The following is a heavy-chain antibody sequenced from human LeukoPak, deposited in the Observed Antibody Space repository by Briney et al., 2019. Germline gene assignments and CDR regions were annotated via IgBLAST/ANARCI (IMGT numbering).Heavy chain of an antibody. Sequence: ASAKLSCKASGSNCTSYYMNWWRRAPGQGLEWMGRIIPSGGSTSYAQKFQGRVTMTRATSTITGYMELSRLRSEDTAVYNSASKNYSNYYYGMDVWGQGSTVTVSS. CDR3: ASKNYSNYYYGMDV. J-gene: IGHJ6*02. CDR1: GSNCTSYY. V-gene: IGHV1-46*01. D-gene: IGHD4-11*01. CDR2: IIPSGGST.